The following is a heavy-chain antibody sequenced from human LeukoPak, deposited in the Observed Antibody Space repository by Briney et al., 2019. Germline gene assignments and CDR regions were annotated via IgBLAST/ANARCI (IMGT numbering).Heavy chain of an antibody. CDR1: GDTVSSTSGA. J-gene: IGHJ5*01. D-gene: IGHD3-16*02. V-gene: IGHV6-1*01. Sequence: SQTLSLTCAISGDTVSSTSGAWNWIRQSPSRGLECLGRTYYRSKWFNDYAVSVKSRLTFSPDTSKNQVSLQLNSVIPEDTAVYYCARERIDSFDSWGQGTLVTVSS. CDR3: ARERIDSFDS. CDR2: TYYRSKWFN.